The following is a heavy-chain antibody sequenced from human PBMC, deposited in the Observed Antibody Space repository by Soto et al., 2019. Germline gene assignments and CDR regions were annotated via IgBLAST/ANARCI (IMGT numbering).Heavy chain of an antibody. V-gene: IGHV1-18*01. Sequence: QVHLVQSGAEVKKPGASVKVSCKGSGYAFTTYGITWVRQAPGQRLEWMGWISAHNRNTNYAQKLQGRVTVTRDTSTSTAYMELRSLISDDSAVYYCARGRYGDYWGQGALVTVSS. CDR3: ARGRYGDY. CDR2: ISAHNRNT. J-gene: IGHJ4*02. D-gene: IGHD1-1*01. CDR1: GYAFTTYG.